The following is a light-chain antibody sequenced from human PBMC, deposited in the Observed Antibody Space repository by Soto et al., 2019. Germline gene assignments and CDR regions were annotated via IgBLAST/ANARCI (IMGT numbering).Light chain of an antibody. V-gene: IGLV2-14*01. CDR2: DVS. J-gene: IGLJ3*02. CDR3: SSYTSSSTRV. CDR1: RSDVGGYNY. Sequence: QSALNQPASVSGSPGQSITISCTGTRSDVGGYNYVSWYQQHPGKAPKLMIYDVSNRPSGVSNRFSGSKSGNTASLTISGLQAEDEAEYYCSSYTSSSTRVFGGGTKVTVL.